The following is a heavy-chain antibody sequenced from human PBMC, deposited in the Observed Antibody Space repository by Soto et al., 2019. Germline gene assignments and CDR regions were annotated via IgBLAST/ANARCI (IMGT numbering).Heavy chain of an antibody. J-gene: IGHJ4*02. D-gene: IGHD2-2*01. CDR3: ARGGYCSSTSCHGDY. V-gene: IGHV4-34*01. Sequence: PSETLSLTCAVYGGSFSGYYWSWIRQPPGKGLEWIGEINHSGSTNYNPSLKSRVTISVDTSKNQFSLKLSSVTAADTAVYYCARGGYCSSTSCHGDYWGQGTLVTSPQ. CDR2: INHSGST. CDR1: GGSFSGYY.